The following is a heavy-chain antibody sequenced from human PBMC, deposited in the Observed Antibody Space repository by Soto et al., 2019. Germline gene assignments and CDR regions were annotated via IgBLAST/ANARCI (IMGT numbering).Heavy chain of an antibody. Sequence: QVQLQESGPGLVKPSETLSLTCTVSGGSVSSGSYYWSWIRQPPGKGLEWIGYIYYSGSTNYNPSLKSRVTISVDTSKNQVSLKLSSVTAADTAVYYCARVEYSSGWYYFDYWGQGTLVTVSS. CDR3: ARVEYSSGWYYFDY. CDR1: GGSVSSGSYY. V-gene: IGHV4-61*01. CDR2: IYYSGST. D-gene: IGHD6-19*01. J-gene: IGHJ4*02.